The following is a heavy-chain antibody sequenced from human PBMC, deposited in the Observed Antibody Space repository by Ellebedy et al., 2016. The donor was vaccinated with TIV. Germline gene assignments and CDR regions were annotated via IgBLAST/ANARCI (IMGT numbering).Heavy chain of an antibody. D-gene: IGHD4-17*01. CDR2: MNPNNGNT. J-gene: IGHJ6*03. CDR3: ARGEGAVTTWYYYMDV. V-gene: IGHV1-8*01. CDR1: GYIFTSYD. Sequence: ASVKVSXXASGYIFTSYDINWVRQATGQGLEWMGWMNPNNGNTGYAQRLQGRVTMTRNTSINTAYMELSGLRSEDTAVYYCARGEGAVTTWYYYMDVWGKGTTVTVS.